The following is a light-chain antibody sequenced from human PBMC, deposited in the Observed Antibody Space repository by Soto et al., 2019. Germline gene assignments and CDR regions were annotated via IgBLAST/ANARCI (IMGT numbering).Light chain of an antibody. V-gene: IGLV2-14*01. Sequence: QSVLTQPASVSGSPGQSITISCTGTSSDVGGYNYVSWYQQHPGKAPKLMVYEVTNRPSGVSNRFSGPRSGNTASLTISGLQSEDEAEYYCNSYTSSSTFVFGTGTKVTVL. CDR1: SSDVGGYNY. CDR2: EVT. J-gene: IGLJ1*01. CDR3: NSYTSSSTFV.